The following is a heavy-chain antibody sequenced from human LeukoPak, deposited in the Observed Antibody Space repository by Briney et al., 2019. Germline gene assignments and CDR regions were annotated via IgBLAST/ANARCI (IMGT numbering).Heavy chain of an antibody. Sequence: GGSLRLSCAASGFTFSSYSMNWVRQAPGKGLEWVSSISSSNTYIYYADSVKGRFTISRDNAKNSLFLQMNSLRAEDTAVYYCARVRRALDAFDIWGQGTMVTVSS. V-gene: IGHV3-21*01. J-gene: IGHJ3*02. D-gene: IGHD3/OR15-3a*01. CDR2: ISSSNTYI. CDR3: ARVRRALDAFDI. CDR1: GFTFSSYS.